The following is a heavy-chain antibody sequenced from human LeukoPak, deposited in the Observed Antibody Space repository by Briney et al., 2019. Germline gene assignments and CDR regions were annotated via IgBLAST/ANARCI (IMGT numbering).Heavy chain of an antibody. J-gene: IGHJ5*02. CDR1: GGSIRSSYYY. V-gene: IGHV4-39*01. CDR3: ARGLRIRRFDP. D-gene: IGHD2/OR15-2a*01. CDR2: IYDSGST. Sequence: SETLSLTCTVSGGSIRSSYYYWGWIRQPPGKGLEWIGSIYDSGSTYYNPSLKSQVTISVDTSKNQFSLKLNSVTAADTAVYYCARGLRIRRFDPWGQGTLVTVSS.